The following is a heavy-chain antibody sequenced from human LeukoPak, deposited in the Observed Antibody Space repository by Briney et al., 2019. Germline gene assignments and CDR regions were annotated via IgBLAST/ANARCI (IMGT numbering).Heavy chain of an antibody. CDR2: IWNDGSKE. J-gene: IGHJ6*03. Sequence: GGSLRLSCAASGFTFSGYGMRWVRQAPGKGLEWLAIIWNDGSKEYYADSVKGRLTISRDNSNNTLYLHMNSLRAEDTAVYYCAKSSAYYYMDAWGQGTTVTVSS. D-gene: IGHD3-10*01. V-gene: IGHV3-33*06. CDR3: AKSSAYYYMDA. CDR1: GFTFSGYG.